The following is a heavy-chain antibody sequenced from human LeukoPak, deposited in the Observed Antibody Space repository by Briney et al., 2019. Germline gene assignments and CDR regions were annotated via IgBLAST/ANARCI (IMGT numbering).Heavy chain of an antibody. CDR3: ARVAGYCSGGSCYSVDEVLNGFTNWFDP. CDR1: GGTFSSYA. J-gene: IGHJ5*02. CDR2: IIPIFGTA. D-gene: IGHD2-15*01. V-gene: IGHV1-69*13. Sequence: ASVKVSCKASGGTFSSYAISWVRQAPGQGLEWMGGIIPIFGTANYAQKFQGRVTITADESTSTAYMELSSLRSEDTAVYYCARVAGYCSGGSCYSVDEVLNGFTNWFDPWGQGTLVTVSS.